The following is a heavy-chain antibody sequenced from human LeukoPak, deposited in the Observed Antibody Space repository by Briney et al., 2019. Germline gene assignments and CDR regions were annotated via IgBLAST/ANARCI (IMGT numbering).Heavy chain of an antibody. CDR3: AKDPPLYYGSGSYPDAFDI. CDR2: ISGSGGST. J-gene: IGHJ3*02. Sequence: GGSLRLSCAASGFTFSSYAMSWVRQAPGKGLEWVSAISGSGGSTYYADSVKGRFTISRDNSKITLYLQMNSLRAEDTAVCYCAKDPPLYYGSGSYPDAFDIWGQGTMVTVSS. D-gene: IGHD3-10*01. V-gene: IGHV3-23*01. CDR1: GFTFSSYA.